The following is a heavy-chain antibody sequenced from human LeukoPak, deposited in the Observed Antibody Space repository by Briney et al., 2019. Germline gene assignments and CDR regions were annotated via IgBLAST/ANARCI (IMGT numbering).Heavy chain of an antibody. D-gene: IGHD5-24*01. V-gene: IGHV1-2*04. J-gene: IGHJ4*02. Sequence: ASVKVSCKASGYTFSRYYMHWVRQAPGQGLEWMGWINPNSGGTNYAQKFQGWVTMTRDTSISTAYMGLGRLRSDDTAVYYCARAGTVEMTPLDYWGQGTLVTVSS. CDR2: INPNSGGT. CDR1: GYTFSRYY. CDR3: ARAGTVEMTPLDY.